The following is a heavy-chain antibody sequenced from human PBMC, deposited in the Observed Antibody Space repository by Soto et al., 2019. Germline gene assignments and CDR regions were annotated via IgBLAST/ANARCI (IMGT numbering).Heavy chain of an antibody. D-gene: IGHD3-16*01. CDR2: IMGRGGST. Sequence: EVQLLESGGGLVQPGGSLRPSFAASGFTFSSYAMSWFRQAPGKGREWFSAIMGRGGSTYYADSVKGRFTISRDNSKNTLYLQMNSLRAEDTAVYYCAKYDARIYYYYGMDVWGQGTTVTVSS. CDR1: GFTFSSYA. V-gene: IGHV3-23*01. J-gene: IGHJ6*02. CDR3: AKYDARIYYYYGMDV.